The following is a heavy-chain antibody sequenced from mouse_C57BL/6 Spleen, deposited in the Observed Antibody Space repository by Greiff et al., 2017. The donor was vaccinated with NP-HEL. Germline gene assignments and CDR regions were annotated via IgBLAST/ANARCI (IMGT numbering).Heavy chain of an antibody. CDR3: ARYYDSYYPFGY. D-gene: IGHD2-3*01. Sequence: VQLKQTGAELVMPGASVKLSCKASGYTFTSYWMHWVKQRPGQGLEWIGEIDPSDSYTTYNQKYKGKSTLTVDKSSSTAYMQLSSLPSGDSAVYYCARYYDSYYPFGYWGQGTTLTVSS. CDR2: IDPSDSYT. V-gene: IGHV1-69*01. CDR1: GYTFTSYW. J-gene: IGHJ2*01.